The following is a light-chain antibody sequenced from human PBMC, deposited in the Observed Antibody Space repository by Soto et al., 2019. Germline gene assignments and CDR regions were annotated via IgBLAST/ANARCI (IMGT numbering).Light chain of an antibody. CDR3: QQLFDSPIT. J-gene: IGKJ5*01. CDR2: AAS. CDR1: QVISTS. Sequence: DIQLTQSPSFPSPSIGESVTITCRASQVISTSLAWYLVKPGKAPKLLIYAASTLESGVPSRFTATVSGAECSRPITSLQPEDFATYSCQQLFDSPITFGQGTRLEIK. V-gene: IGKV1-9*01.